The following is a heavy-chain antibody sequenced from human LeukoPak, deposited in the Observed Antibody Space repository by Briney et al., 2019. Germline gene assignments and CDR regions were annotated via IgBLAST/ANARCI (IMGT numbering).Heavy chain of an antibody. CDR2: INHSGST. CDR3: ARHRSPGTPFDY. Sequence: SETLSLTCAVYGGSFSGYYWSWIRQPPGKGLEWIGEINHSGSTNYNPSLKSRVTISVDTSKNQFSLELSSVTAADTAVYYCARHRSPGTPFDYWGQGTLVTVSS. V-gene: IGHV4-34*01. D-gene: IGHD2-15*01. CDR1: GGSFSGYY. J-gene: IGHJ4*02.